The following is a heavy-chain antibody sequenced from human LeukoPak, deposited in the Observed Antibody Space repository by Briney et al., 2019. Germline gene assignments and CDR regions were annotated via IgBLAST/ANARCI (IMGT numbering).Heavy chain of an antibody. V-gene: IGHV1-2*04. CDR1: GYTLTGYY. CDR3: ARDTGDDAFDI. D-gene: IGHD7-27*01. CDR2: INPNSGGT. Sequence: GASVKVSCKASGYTLTGYYMHWVRQAPGQGLEWMGWINPNSGGTNYAQKFQGWVTMTRDTSISTAYKELSRLRSDDTAVYYCARDTGDDAFDIWGQGTMVTVSS. J-gene: IGHJ3*02.